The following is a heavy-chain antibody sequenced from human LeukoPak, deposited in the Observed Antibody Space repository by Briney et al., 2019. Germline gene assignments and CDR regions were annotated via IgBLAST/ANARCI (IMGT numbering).Heavy chain of an antibody. CDR3: AKDMARYFDWLPVDY. J-gene: IGHJ4*02. CDR1: GFTFSSCG. D-gene: IGHD3-9*01. V-gene: IGHV3-30*02. Sequence: GGSLRLSCAASGFTFSSCGMHWVRQAPGKGLEGVAFIRYDGSNKYYADSVKGRFTISRDNSKNTLYLQMNSLRAEDTAVYYCAKDMARYFDWLPVDYWGQGTLVTVSS. CDR2: IRYDGSNK.